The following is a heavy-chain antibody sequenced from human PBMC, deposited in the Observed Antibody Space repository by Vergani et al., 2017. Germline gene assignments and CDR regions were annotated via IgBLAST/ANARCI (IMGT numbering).Heavy chain of an antibody. D-gene: IGHD5-18*01. CDR3: ARGYSYGQTDY. Sequence: QVQLQQWGAGLLKPSETLSLTCAVYGGSFSGYYWSWIRQPPGKGLEWIGEINHSGSTNYNPSLKSRVPISVDTSKNQFSLKLSSVTAADTAGYYCARGYSYGQTDYWGQGTLVTVSS. CDR1: GGSFSGYY. CDR2: INHSGST. V-gene: IGHV4-34*01. J-gene: IGHJ4*02.